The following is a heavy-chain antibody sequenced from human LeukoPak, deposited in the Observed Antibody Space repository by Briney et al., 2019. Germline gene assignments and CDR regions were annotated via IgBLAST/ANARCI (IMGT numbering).Heavy chain of an antibody. CDR1: GYVFSGYY. CDR2: INPNSGDT. CDR3: ARDRGSGGNHFDY. V-gene: IGHV1-2*06. J-gene: IGHJ4*02. Sequence: ASVKVSXKASGYVFSGYYIHWVRQAPGQGLEWMGRINPNSGDTNYIQEFQGRVTMTRDTSISTAYMDLRSLKSDDTAVYYCARDRGSGGNHFDYWGQGTLVTVSS. D-gene: IGHD3-16*01.